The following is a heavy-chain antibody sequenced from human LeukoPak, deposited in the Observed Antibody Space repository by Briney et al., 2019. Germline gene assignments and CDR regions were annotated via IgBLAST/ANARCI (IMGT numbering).Heavy chain of an antibody. V-gene: IGHV4-59*08. J-gene: IGHJ4*02. CDR1: GGSISSYY. D-gene: IGHD6-19*01. Sequence: SETLSLTCTVSGGSISSYYWSWIRQPPGKGLEWIGYIYYSGSTNYNPSLKSQVTISLDTSKNQFSLKLSSVTAADTAVFYCATSGWYLLPGIYWGQGTLVTVSS. CDR2: IYYSGST. CDR3: ATSGWYLLPGIY.